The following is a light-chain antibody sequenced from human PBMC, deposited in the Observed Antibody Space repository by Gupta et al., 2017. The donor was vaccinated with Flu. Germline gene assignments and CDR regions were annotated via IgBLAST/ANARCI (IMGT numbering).Light chain of an antibody. CDR1: QGIFNY. Sequence: VGDRVTITCQASQGIFNYLNWYQQKPGKAPKLLISHASNLETGVPSRFSGSGSGTDFTFTISSLQPEDFATYFCQQYTSHPYTFAQGTKLEIK. V-gene: IGKV1-33*01. CDR2: HAS. J-gene: IGKJ2*01. CDR3: QQYTSHPYT.